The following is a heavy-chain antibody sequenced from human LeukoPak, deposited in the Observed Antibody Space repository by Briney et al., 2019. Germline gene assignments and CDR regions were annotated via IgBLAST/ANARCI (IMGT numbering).Heavy chain of an antibody. D-gene: IGHD6-19*01. V-gene: IGHV3-30*18. CDR2: ISYDGSYK. CDR3: AKVVAVAQFDY. J-gene: IGHJ4*02. CDR1: GFTFSSYD. Sequence: GGSLGLSCAASGFTFSSYDMHWVRQAPGKGLEWVAVISYDGSYKYSADSVKGRFTISRDNSKNTLYLQMSSLRAEDTAVYYCAKVVAVAQFDYWGQGTLVTVSS.